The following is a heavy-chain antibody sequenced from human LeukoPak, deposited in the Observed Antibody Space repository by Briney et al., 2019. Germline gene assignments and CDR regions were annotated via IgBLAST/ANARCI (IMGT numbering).Heavy chain of an antibody. CDR3: AKDRDSGYEALDY. Sequence: ASVKVSCKASGYTFTSYYMHWVRQAPGQGLEWMGIINPSGGSTSYAQKFQGRVTMTRDMSTSTVYMELSSLRAEDTAVYYCAKDRDSGYEALDYWGQGTLVTVSS. CDR2: INPSGGST. D-gene: IGHD5-12*01. CDR1: GYTFTSYY. J-gene: IGHJ4*02. V-gene: IGHV1-46*01.